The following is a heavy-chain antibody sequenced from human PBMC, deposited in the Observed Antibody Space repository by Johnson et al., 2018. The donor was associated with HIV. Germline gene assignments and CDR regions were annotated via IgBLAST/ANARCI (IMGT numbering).Heavy chain of an antibody. CDR1: GFTFSSYD. CDR2: IGTAGDT. V-gene: IGHV3-13*01. CDR3: ARAQEGINYYDSSGYRMFGAFDI. J-gene: IGHJ3*02. Sequence: VQLVESGGGLVQPGGSLRLSCAASGFTFSSYDMHWVRQATGKGLEWVSAIGTAGDTYYPGSVKGRFIISRENAKNSLYLQMNSLRAGDTAVYYCARAQEGINYYDSSGYRMFGAFDIWGQGTMVTVSS. D-gene: IGHD3-22*01.